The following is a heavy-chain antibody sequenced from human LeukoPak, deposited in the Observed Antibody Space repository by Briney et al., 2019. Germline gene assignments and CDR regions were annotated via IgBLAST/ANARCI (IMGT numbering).Heavy chain of an antibody. V-gene: IGHV3-66*01. J-gene: IGHJ4*02. CDR3: ARDLLEWYFDY. CDR2: IYSGGST. CDR1: GFTVSSTY. Sequence: GGSLRRSCAASGFTVSSTYMSWVRQTPGKGLEWVSVIYSGGSTYYADSVKGRFTISRDNSKNTLYLQMNSLRAEDTAVYYCARDLLEWYFDYWGQGTLVTVSS. D-gene: IGHD3-3*01.